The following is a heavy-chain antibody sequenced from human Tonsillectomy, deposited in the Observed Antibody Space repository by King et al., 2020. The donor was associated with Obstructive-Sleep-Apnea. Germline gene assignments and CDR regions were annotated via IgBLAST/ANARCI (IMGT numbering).Heavy chain of an antibody. Sequence: VQLVESGAEVKKPGESLKISCKGSGYTFPTYWIGWVRQMPGKGLEWMGIIYPGDSDTRYSPSFQGQVTISADKSISTAYLQWSSLKASDTAIYYCARPSIEVAGRDFDYWGQGTLVTVSS. V-gene: IGHV5-51*01. J-gene: IGHJ4*02. CDR2: IYPGDSDT. CDR3: ARPSIEVAGRDFDY. D-gene: IGHD6-19*01. CDR1: GYTFPTYW.